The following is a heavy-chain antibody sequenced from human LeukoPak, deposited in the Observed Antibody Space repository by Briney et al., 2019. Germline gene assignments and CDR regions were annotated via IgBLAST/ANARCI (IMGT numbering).Heavy chain of an antibody. V-gene: IGHV3-30*02. CDR2: IWYDGSNK. D-gene: IGHD2-2*01. CDR1: GFTFSSYG. Sequence: PGGSLRLSCAASGFTFSSYGMHWVRQAPGKGLEWVAFIWYDGSNKYYADSVKGRFTISRDNSKNTLYLQMNSLRAEDTAVYYCARDWSQRWGQGTLVTVSS. J-gene: IGHJ4*02. CDR3: ARDWSQR.